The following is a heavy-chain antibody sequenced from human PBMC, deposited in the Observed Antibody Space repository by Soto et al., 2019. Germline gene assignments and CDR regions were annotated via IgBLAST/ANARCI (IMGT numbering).Heavy chain of an antibody. CDR2: IYYSGST. CDR3: ARDKITGLFDY. D-gene: IGHD2-8*02. Sequence: SETLSLTCTVSGCSISIYYWSWIRQPPGKGLEWIGYIYYSGSTNYNPSLKSRVTISVDTSKNQFSLKLTSVTAADTAVYYCARDKITGLFDYWGQGTLVTVSS. CDR1: GCSISIYY. V-gene: IGHV4-59*12. J-gene: IGHJ4*02.